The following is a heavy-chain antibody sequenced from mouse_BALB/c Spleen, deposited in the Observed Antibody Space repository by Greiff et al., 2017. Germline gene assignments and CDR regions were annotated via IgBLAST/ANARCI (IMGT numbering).Heavy chain of an antibody. J-gene: IGHJ4*01. CDR1: GYTFTSYW. CDR3: ASHYYGYLYVY. D-gene: IGHD1-2*01. Sequence: QVQLQQPGAELVKPGASVKLSCKASGYTFTSYWMHWVKQRPGQGLEWIGEINPSNGRTNYNEKFKSKATLTVDKSSSTAYMQLSSLTSEDSAVYYCASHYYGYLYVYWGQGTSVTVSS. V-gene: IGHV1S81*02. CDR2: INPSNGRT.